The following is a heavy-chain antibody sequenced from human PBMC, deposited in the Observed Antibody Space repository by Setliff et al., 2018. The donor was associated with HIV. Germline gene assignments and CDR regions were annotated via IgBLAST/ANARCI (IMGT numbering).Heavy chain of an antibody. CDR2: IYYSGST. Sequence: SETLSLTCTVSRDSINSHYWSWSRQSPGKGLEWIGYIYYSGSTYYNPSLKSRVTISVDTSKNQFSLKLTSVTAADTAVYYCARGGGPTVVSNFAYWGQGTLVTVSS. V-gene: IGHV4-59*03. D-gene: IGHD4-17*01. CDR3: ARGGGPTVVSNFAY. CDR1: RDSINSHY. J-gene: IGHJ4*02.